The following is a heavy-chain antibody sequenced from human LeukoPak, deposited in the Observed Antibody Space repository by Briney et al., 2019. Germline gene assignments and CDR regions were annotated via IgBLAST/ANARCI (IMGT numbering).Heavy chain of an antibody. D-gene: IGHD3-16*01. CDR1: GFTFSSYS. CDR3: TRDGGERGNSAFDI. V-gene: IGHV3-72*01. Sequence: GSLRLSCAASGFTFSSYSMNWVRQAPGKGLEWIGRSRNKANSHTTEYAASVKGRFTISRDDSGNLTYLQMNSLKIEDTAVYFCTRDGGERGNSAFDIWGQGTTVTVSS. J-gene: IGHJ3*02. CDR2: SRNKANSHTT.